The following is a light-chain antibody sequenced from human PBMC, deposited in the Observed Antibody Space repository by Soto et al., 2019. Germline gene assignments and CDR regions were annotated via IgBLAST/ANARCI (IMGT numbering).Light chain of an antibody. CDR1: QTIRSNY. J-gene: IGKJ1*01. V-gene: IGKV3-20*01. Sequence: ETVLTQSPGTLSLSPGERATLSCRASQTIRSNYLAWYRQTPGQAPRLLIYGASNRATGIADRFSGSGSGTDFTLIISRLEPEDSALYYCQQDGSSPWTFGQGTKVEIK. CDR3: QQDGSSPWT. CDR2: GAS.